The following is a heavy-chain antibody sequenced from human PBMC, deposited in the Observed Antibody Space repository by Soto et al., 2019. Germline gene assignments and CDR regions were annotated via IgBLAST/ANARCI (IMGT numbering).Heavy chain of an antibody. D-gene: IGHD2-21*01. CDR1: GFTFSRYS. J-gene: IGHJ4*02. CDR3: ARDHAGFGDCFLS. CDR2: ISSSSSYI. V-gene: IGHV3-21*01. Sequence: EVQLVESGGGLVKPGGSLRLSCAASGFTFSRYSMNWVRQAPGKGLEWVSSISSSSSYIYYADSVKGRFTISRDNAKNSLYLQMNSLRAEDTAVYYCARDHAGFGDCFLSWGQGTLVTVSS.